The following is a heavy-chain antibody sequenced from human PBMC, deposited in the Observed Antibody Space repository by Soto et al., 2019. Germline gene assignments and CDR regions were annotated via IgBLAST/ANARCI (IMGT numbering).Heavy chain of an antibody. CDR1: GGSISSSSYY. V-gene: IGHV4-61*05. Sequence: SQTLSLTCTVSGGSISSSSYYWGWIRQPPGKGLEWIGYIYYSGSSNYNPSLRSRVTMSVDTSKNQFSLKLSFVTAADTAVYYCARNIAVGWFDPWGHGTLVTVSS. J-gene: IGHJ5*02. CDR2: IYYSGSS. D-gene: IGHD6-19*01. CDR3: ARNIAVGWFDP.